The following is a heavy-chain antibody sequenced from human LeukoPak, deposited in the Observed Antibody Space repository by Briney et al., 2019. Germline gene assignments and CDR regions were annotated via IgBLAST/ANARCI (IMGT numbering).Heavy chain of an antibody. D-gene: IGHD3-22*01. CDR3: ARKGYYASSGYLGYFQH. CDR1: GFTFSSYW. V-gene: IGHV3-21*01. CDR2: ISSGSTYI. Sequence: KTGGSLRLSCAASGFTFSSYWMNWVRQAPGKGLEWVSYISSGSTYIYYADSVKGRFTISRDNGKNSLYLQMNSLRAEDTAVYYCARKGYYASSGYLGYFQHWGQGTLDTVSS. J-gene: IGHJ1*01.